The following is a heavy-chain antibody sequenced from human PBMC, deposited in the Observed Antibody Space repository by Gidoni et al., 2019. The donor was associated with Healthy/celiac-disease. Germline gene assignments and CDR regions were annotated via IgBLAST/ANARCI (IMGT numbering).Heavy chain of an antibody. D-gene: IGHD3-10*01. V-gene: IGHV3-9*01. CDR1: GFTFDDYA. Sequence: EVQLVESVGGLVQPGRSLRLSCAASGFTFDDYAMHGVRQAPGKGLEWVSGIRWNSGSRGYADSGKGRFTISRDNAKNSLYLQMNSLRAEDTALYYCAKALPSGPYYYYGMDVWGQGTTVTVSS. J-gene: IGHJ6*02. CDR3: AKALPSGPYYYYGMDV. CDR2: IRWNSGSR.